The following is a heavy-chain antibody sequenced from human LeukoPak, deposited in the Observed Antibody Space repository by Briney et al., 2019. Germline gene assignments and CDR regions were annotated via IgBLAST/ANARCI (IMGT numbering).Heavy chain of an antibody. Sequence: GGSLRLSCAASGFTFSWYAMSWVRQAPGKGLEWVSAISGSAGSPHYADSVRGRFTISRDNSRNTLYLQMNSLRAEDTAVYYCAKDLQVSSAYHFDYWGQGTLVTVSS. CDR1: GFTFSWYA. D-gene: IGHD6-19*01. J-gene: IGHJ4*02. V-gene: IGHV3-23*01. CDR2: ISGSAGSP. CDR3: AKDLQVSSAYHFDY.